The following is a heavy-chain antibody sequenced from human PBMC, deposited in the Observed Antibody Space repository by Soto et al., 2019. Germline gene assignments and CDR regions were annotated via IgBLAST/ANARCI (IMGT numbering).Heavy chain of an antibody. J-gene: IGHJ4*02. D-gene: IGHD1-20*01. Sequence: LRLSCAASGFTFSSYSMSWVRQAPGKGLEWVSTISGSGGSTYYADSVKGRFTISRDNSKNTLYLQMNSLRAEDTAIYYCVRYNWNDKNFDYWGQGTLVTVSS. CDR2: ISGSGGST. CDR1: GFTFSSYS. V-gene: IGHV3-23*01. CDR3: VRYNWNDKNFDY.